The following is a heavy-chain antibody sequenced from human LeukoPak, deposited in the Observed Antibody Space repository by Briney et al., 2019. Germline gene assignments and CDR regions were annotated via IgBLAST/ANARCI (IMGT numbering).Heavy chain of an antibody. Sequence: SETLSLTCTVSGGSISGSSYYWGWIRQPPGKGLEWIVSIYYSGSTYYNPSLKSRVTISVDTSKNQFSLKLSSVTAADTAVYHCARESGDPTYYDFWSGTPGWFDPWGQGTLVTVSS. CDR3: ARESGDPTYYDFWSGTPGWFDP. CDR2: IYYSGST. D-gene: IGHD3-3*01. V-gene: IGHV4-39*07. J-gene: IGHJ5*02. CDR1: GGSISGSSYY.